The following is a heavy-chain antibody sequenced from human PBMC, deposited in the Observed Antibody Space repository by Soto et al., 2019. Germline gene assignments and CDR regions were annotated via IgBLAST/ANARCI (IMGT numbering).Heavy chain of an antibody. CDR2: IRSKANNYAT. CDR3: AWFAKVSDGMDV. D-gene: IGHD3-10*01. J-gene: IGHJ6*02. Sequence: EVQLLESGGGLVQPGGSLRLSCAASGFTFSSYAMSWVRQAPGKGLEWVGRIRSKANNYATAYAASLKGRFTISRDDSKNTAYLQMNSLKTEDTAVYYCAWFAKVSDGMDVWGQGTTVTVSS. V-gene: IGHV3-73*01. CDR1: GFTFSSYA.